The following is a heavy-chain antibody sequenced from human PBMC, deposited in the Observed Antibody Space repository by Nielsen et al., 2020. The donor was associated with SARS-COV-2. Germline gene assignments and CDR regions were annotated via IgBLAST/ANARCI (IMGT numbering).Heavy chain of an antibody. CDR3: AKDDIVVVTATSDY. Sequence: GESLKISCAASGFTFSSYWMSWVRQAPGKGLEWVSAISGSGGSTYYADSVKGRFTISRDNSKNTLYLQMNSLRAEDTAVYYCAKDDIVVVTATSDYWGQGTLVTVSS. D-gene: IGHD2-21*02. V-gene: IGHV3-23*01. J-gene: IGHJ4*02. CDR2: ISGSGGST. CDR1: GFTFSSYW.